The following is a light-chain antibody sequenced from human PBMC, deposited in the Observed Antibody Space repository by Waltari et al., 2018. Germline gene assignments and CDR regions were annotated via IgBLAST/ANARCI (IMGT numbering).Light chain of an antibody. J-gene: IGLJ2*01. CDR2: NVF. V-gene: IGLV2-14*03. CDR1: RSDTGASES. Sequence: QPGLTHPASVSGSPGQSLTHSCPRTRSDTGASESDSWYQQHPGRAPKLMIYNVFTRPSGVSSRFSGSKSGNTASLTISGLQAEDEADYFCSSYTDSRPLFGGGTKVTVL. CDR3: SSYTDSRPL.